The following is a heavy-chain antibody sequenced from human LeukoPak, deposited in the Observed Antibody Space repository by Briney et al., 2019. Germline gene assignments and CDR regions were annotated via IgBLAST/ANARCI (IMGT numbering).Heavy chain of an antibody. J-gene: IGHJ4*02. V-gene: IGHV1-69*13. CDR2: IIPIFGTA. D-gene: IGHD3-22*01. Sequence: ASVKASCKASGGTFSSYAISWVRQAPGQGLEWMGGIIPIFGTANYAQKFQGRVTITADESTSTAYMELSSLRSEDTAVYYCATGRRITMIVVVTPPDYWGQGTLVTVSS. CDR3: ATGRRITMIVVVTPPDY. CDR1: GGTFSSYA.